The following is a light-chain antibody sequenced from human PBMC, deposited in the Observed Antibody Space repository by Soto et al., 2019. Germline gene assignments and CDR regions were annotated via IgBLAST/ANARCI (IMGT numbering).Light chain of an antibody. CDR2: DVS. CDR1: SSDVGGYNY. V-gene: IGLV2-14*01. CDR3: SSYTSSGPHV. Sequence: QSALTQPASVSGSPGQSITISCTGTSSDVGGYNYVSWYQQHPGKAPKLMIYDVSNRPSGVSNRFSGSKSGNTASLTISGLQAEDEADYYCSSYTSSGPHVFGTGTKVTVL. J-gene: IGLJ1*01.